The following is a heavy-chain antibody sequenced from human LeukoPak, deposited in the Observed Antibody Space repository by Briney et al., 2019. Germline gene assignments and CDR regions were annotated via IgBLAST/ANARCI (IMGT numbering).Heavy chain of an antibody. J-gene: IGHJ2*01. V-gene: IGHV1-24*01. Sequence: ASVKVSCKVSGYTLTELSMHWVRQAPGKGLEWMGGFDPEDGETIYAQKFQGRVTMAEDSSTDTAYMELSSLRSEDTAVYYCATGGYDILTGNAWYFDLWGRGTLVTVSS. CDR2: FDPEDGET. D-gene: IGHD3-9*01. CDR3: ATGGYDILTGNAWYFDL. CDR1: GYTLTELS.